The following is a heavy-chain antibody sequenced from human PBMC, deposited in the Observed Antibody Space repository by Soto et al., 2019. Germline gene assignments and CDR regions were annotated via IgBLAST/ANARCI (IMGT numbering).Heavy chain of an antibody. Sequence: QLQLQESGPGLVKPSETLSLTCTVSGGSISSSSYYWGWIRQPPGKGLEWIGSIYYSGSTYYNPSLKSRVTISVDTSKNPFSLKLSSVTAADTAVYYCAAPRYYYGSGSYYKADYGMDVWGQGTTVTVSS. CDR2: IYYSGST. CDR3: AAPRYYYGSGSYYKADYGMDV. J-gene: IGHJ6*02. CDR1: GGSISSSSYY. D-gene: IGHD3-10*01. V-gene: IGHV4-39*01.